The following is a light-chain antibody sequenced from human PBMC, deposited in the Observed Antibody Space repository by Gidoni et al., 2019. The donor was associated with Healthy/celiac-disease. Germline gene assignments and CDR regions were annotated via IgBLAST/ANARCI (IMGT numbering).Light chain of an antibody. J-gene: IGKJ2*01. V-gene: IGKV1-5*03. CDR3: QQYNSYPYT. CDR2: KAS. CDR1: QSISSW. Sequence: DIQMTQSPSTLSASVGDRVTITCRASQSISSWLAWYQQQPGKAPKLLIYKASSLESGVPSRFSGSGSGTEFTLTISSLQPYDFATYYCQQYNSYPYTFGQGTKLEIK.